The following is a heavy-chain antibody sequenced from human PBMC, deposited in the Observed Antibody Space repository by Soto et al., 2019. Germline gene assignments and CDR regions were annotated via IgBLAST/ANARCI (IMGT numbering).Heavy chain of an antibody. V-gene: IGHV5-10-1*01. D-gene: IGHD2-2*01. CDR1: GYSFTSYW. CDR3: ARLAVVVPAAKASYYYYGMDV. CDR2: IDPSDSYT. Sequence: PGESLKISCKGSGYSFTSYWISWVRQMPGKGLEWMGRIDPSDSYTNYSPSFQGHVTITADKSISTAYLQWSSLKASDTAMYYCARLAVVVPAAKASYYYYGMDVWGQGTTVTVSS. J-gene: IGHJ6*02.